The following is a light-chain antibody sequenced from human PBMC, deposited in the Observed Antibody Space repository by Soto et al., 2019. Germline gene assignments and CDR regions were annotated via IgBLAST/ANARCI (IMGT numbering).Light chain of an antibody. J-gene: IGKJ4*01. CDR3: QQCNRYPLT. CDR2: AAS. V-gene: IGKV1-9*01. Sequence: DIQLHQTPPSLSASVGARVTITCRASQSISSYLNWYQQKPGKAPKLLIYAASSLQSGVPSRFSGSGSGTEFTLTISSLQPEDFATYYCQQCNRYPLTFGGGTKVDIK. CDR1: QSISSY.